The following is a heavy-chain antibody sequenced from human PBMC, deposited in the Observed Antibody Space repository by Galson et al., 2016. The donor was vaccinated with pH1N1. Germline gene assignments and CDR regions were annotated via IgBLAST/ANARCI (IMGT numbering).Heavy chain of an antibody. CDR2: IYPADSHT. V-gene: IGHV5-51*01. D-gene: IGHD5-12*01. Sequence: QSGAEVKKPGESLKISCKGSGYRFSNYWIGWMRQMPGKGLECMGIIYPADSHTKYSQSFQAQVTISVDKSDSSAYLQWSRLKASDTAMYYCARQGGYNAGRGGVGACDIWGQGTMVTVSP. CDR1: GYRFSNYW. CDR3: ARQGGYNAGRGGVGACDI. J-gene: IGHJ3*02.